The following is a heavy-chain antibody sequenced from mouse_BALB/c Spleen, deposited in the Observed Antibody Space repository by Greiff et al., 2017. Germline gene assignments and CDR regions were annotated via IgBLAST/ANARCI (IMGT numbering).Heavy chain of an antibody. J-gene: IGHJ4*01. CDR3: ARGGYPSYAMDY. CDR1: GDSITSGY. D-gene: IGHD2-2*01. CDR2: ISYSGST. V-gene: IGHV3-8*02. Sequence: EVKLVESGPSLVKPSQTLSLTCSVTGDSITSGYWNWIRKFPGNKLEYMGYISYSGSTYYNPSLKSRISITRDTSKNQYYLQLNSVTTEDTATYYCARGGYPSYAMDYWGQGTSVTVSS.